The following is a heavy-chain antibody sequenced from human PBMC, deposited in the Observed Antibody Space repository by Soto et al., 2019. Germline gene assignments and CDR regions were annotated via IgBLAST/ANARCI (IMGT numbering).Heavy chain of an antibody. CDR1: GFTFSSYA. J-gene: IGHJ5*02. CDR3: AKDTLGNEYYDFWSGYYGSWFDP. D-gene: IGHD3-3*01. CDR2: ISGSGGST. V-gene: IGHV3-23*01. Sequence: GWSLRLSCAASGFTFSSYAMSWVRQAPGKGLEWVSAISGSGGSTYYADSVKGRFTISRDNSKNTLYLQMNSLRAEDTAVYYCAKDTLGNEYYDFWSGYYGSWFDPWGQGTLVTVSS.